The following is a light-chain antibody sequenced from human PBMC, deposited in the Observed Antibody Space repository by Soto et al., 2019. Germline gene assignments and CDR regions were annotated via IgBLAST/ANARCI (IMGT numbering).Light chain of an antibody. CDR2: DVS. CDR3: CSYTRTTSFV. V-gene: IGLV2-14*03. J-gene: IGLJ1*01. CDR1: GNDVGGYNY. Sequence: QSALTQPASVSGSPGQSITISCTGTGNDVGGYNYVSWFQQHAGKAPKFMIYDVSHRSSGVSNRFSGSKSGNTASLTISGLQAEDEADYYCCSYTRTTSFVFGTGTKLTVL.